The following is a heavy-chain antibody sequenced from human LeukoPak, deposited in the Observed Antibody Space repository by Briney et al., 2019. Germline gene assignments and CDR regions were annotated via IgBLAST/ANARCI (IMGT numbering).Heavy chain of an antibody. Sequence: GGSLRLSCAASGFTFDDYTMYWIRQAPGKGLEWVSSISSSSSYIYYADSVKGRFTISRDNAKNSLYLQMNSLRAEDTAVYYCAISPPIFDYWGQGTLVTVSS. CDR1: GFTFDDYT. CDR3: AISPPIFDY. CDR2: ISSSSSYI. V-gene: IGHV3-21*01. J-gene: IGHJ4*02.